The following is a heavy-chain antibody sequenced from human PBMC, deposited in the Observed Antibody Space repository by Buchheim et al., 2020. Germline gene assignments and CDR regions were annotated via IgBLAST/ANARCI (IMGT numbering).Heavy chain of an antibody. CDR3: TRIYSRNLSLLH. Sequence: LQLQESGPGLVRPSEILTLTCTFSDGSISSSNYYWGWNRQSPGKGLEWIGSMYYSGSTYYNPSIKSRVIMSLDTSKNHFSIKLSSVIVEVTTVYVCTRIYSRNLSLLHLGQRTL. D-gene: IGHD1-26*01. CDR1: DGSISSSNYY. CDR2: MYYSGST. V-gene: IGHV4-39*07. J-gene: IGHJ1*01.